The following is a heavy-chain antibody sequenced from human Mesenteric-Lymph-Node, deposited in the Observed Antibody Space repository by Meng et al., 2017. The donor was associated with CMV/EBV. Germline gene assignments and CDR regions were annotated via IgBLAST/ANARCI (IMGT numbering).Heavy chain of an antibody. V-gene: IGHV3-11*04. CDR3: ANLPVGNIVDY. CDR2: ITTGGSTA. D-gene: IGHD2-2*01. CDR1: GFTFSDYQ. Sequence: GESLKISCAASGFTFSDYQMTWVRQAPGKGLEWVSYITTGGSTAYYADSVKGRFTISRDNSKNTLYLQMNSLRAEDTAVYYCANLPVGNIVDYWGQGTLVTVSS. J-gene: IGHJ4*02.